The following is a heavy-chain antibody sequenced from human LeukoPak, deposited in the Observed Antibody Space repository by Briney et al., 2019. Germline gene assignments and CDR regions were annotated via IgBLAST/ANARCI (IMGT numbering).Heavy chain of an antibody. CDR3: ARSGDAGIQLFNY. J-gene: IGHJ4*02. CDR1: GYTFTGYY. V-gene: IGHV1-46*01. D-gene: IGHD3-10*01. CDR2: INPSGGST. Sequence: ASVKVSCKASGYTFTGYYMHWVRQAPGQGLEWMGIINPSGGSTSYAQKFQGRVIITRDTSTSTVYMELSSLRSEDTAVYYCARSGDAGIQLFNYWGQGTLVTVSS.